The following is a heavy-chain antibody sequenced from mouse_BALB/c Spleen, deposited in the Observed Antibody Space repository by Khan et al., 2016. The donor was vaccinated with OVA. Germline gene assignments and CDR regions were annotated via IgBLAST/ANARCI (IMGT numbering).Heavy chain of an antibody. CDR3: ATSYFYGYYFDY. J-gene: IGHJ2*01. Sequence: DVQLVESGGGLVQSGGSRKLSCAASGFTFTSYGMHWIRQAPEKGLEWVAYISSDSNTIYYADTVKGRFTISRDNPKNTLFLQMTSLRSWDTAMYFCATSYFYGYYFDYWGQGTTLTVSS. CDR2: ISSDSNTI. CDR1: GFTFTSYG. D-gene: IGHD1-1*01. V-gene: IGHV5-17*02.